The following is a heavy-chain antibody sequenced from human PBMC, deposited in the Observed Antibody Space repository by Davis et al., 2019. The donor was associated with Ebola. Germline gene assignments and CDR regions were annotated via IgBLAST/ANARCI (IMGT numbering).Heavy chain of an antibody. V-gene: IGHV3-49*03. J-gene: IGHJ3*02. CDR1: GFTFGDYA. Sequence: GESLKISCTASGFTFGDYAMSWFRQAPGKGLEWVGFIRSKAYGGTTEYAASVKGRFTISRDDSKGVAYLQMNSLGADDTAVYYCARGRRLLADAFHIWGQGTMVTASS. CDR2: IRSKAYGGTT. CDR3: ARGRRLLADAFHI. D-gene: IGHD2-8*02.